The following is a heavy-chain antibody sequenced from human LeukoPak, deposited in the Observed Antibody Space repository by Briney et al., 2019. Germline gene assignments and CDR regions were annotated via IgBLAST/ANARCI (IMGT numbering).Heavy chain of an antibody. D-gene: IGHD4-17*01. CDR2: MSDSGAVT. V-gene: IGHV3-23*01. CDR3: ARGAPTATRHSDY. CDR1: GFTFSSYS. J-gene: IGHJ4*02. Sequence: GGSLRLSCEASGFTFSSYSMTWVRQAPGRGLEWLSIMSDSGAVTFYADSVKGRFTISRDNSKNTLYLQMNSLRAEDTAFYSCARGAPTATRHSDYWGQGTLVTVSS.